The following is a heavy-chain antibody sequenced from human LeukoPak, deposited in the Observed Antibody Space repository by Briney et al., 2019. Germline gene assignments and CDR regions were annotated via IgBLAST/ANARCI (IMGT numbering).Heavy chain of an antibody. D-gene: IGHD2-15*01. V-gene: IGHV3-23*01. J-gene: IGHJ5*02. CDR2: ISNGKT. CDR3: VREAGYCAPVCVKTNWFDP. Sequence: GGSLRLSCAASGFPFSSHAMSWVRQPPGKGLEWVAAISNGKTYYADSVRGRFATSRDDSTNTVYLHMNSLRDEDTALYHCVREAGYCAPVCVKTNWFDPRGQGTLVTVSS. CDR1: GFPFSSHA.